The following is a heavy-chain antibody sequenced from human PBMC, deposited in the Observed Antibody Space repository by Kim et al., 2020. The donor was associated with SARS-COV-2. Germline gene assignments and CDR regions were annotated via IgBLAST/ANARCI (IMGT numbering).Heavy chain of an antibody. J-gene: IGHJ6*02. CDR1: GFTVSSNY. CDR3: AKGPHDSSSWYYYYYGMDV. V-gene: IGHV3-53*01. Sequence: GGSLRLSCAASGFTVSSNYMSWVRQAPGKGLEWVSVIYSGGSTYYADSVKGRFTISRDNSKNTLYLQMNSLRAEDTAVYYCAKGPHDSSSWYYYYYGMDVWGQGTTVTVSS. CDR2: IYSGGST. D-gene: IGHD6-13*01.